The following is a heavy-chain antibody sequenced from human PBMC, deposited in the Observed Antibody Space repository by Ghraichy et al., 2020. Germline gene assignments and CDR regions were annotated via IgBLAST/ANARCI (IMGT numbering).Heavy chain of an antibody. V-gene: IGHV4-31*03. CDR2: IYYSGIT. CDR3: ARDSNRYCTSASCYAFEFDL. Sequence: SETLSLTCTVSGASISSTFYYWSWIRQHPGKGLEWIGNIYYSGITYHNPSLKSRVSISIDRSENQFSLSLTSVTAADTAVYYCARDSNRYCTSASCYAFEFDLWGQGALVTVSS. J-gene: IGHJ5*02. CDR1: GASISSTFYY. D-gene: IGHD2-2*01.